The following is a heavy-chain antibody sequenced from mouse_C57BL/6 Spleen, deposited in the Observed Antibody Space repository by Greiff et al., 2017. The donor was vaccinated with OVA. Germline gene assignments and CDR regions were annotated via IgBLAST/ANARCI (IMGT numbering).Heavy chain of an antibody. Sequence: EVKLQESGAELVRPGASVKLSCTASGFNIKDDYMHWVKQRPEQGLEWIGWIDPENGDTEYASKFQGKATITADTASNTAYLQLSSLTSEDTAVYYCTPTAHATSRPFAYWGQGTLVTVSA. CDR3: TPTAHATSRPFAY. CDR2: IDPENGDT. D-gene: IGHD3-2*02. V-gene: IGHV14-4*01. CDR1: GFNIKDDY. J-gene: IGHJ3*01.